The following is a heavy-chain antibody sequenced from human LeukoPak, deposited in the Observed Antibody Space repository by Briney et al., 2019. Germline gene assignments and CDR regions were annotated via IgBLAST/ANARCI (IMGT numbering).Heavy chain of an antibody. CDR3: ARDVGNCSSTSCRATYNWFDP. CDR2: IYYSGNT. D-gene: IGHD2-2*01. V-gene: IGHV4-39*02. CDR1: GVSISSSNSY. Sequence: PSETLSLTCTVSGVSISSSNSYWGWIRQPPGKGLEWIGSIYYSGNTYYNASVKSQVSISIDTSKNQFSLRLTSVTAADTAVYYCARDVGNCSSTSCRATYNWFDPWGQGTLVTVSS. J-gene: IGHJ5*02.